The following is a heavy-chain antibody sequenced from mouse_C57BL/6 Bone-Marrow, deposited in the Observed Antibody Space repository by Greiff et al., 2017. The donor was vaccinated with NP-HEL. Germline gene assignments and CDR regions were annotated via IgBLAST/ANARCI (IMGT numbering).Heavy chain of an antibody. D-gene: IGHD2-4*01. CDR2: ISSGSSTI. Sequence: EVQLVESGGGLVKPGGSLKLSCAASGFTFSDYGMHWVRQAPEKGLEWVAYISSGSSTIYYVDTVKGRFTISRDNAKNTLFLQMTSLRSEDTAMYYCARRDYDYEFAYWGQGTLVTVSA. CDR3: ARRDYDYEFAY. V-gene: IGHV5-17*01. J-gene: IGHJ3*01. CDR1: GFTFSDYG.